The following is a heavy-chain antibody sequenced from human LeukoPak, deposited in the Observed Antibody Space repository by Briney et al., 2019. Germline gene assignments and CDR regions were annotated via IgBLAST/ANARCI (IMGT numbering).Heavy chain of an antibody. Sequence: SVKVSCKASGGTFSSYAISWVRQAPGQGLEWMGGVIPIFGTANYAQKFQGRVTITADESTSTAYMELSSLRSEDTAVYYCARSTYYYDSSGYYYYLDYWGQGTLVTVSS. CDR1: GGTFSSYA. CDR3: ARSTYYYDSSGYYYYLDY. V-gene: IGHV1-69*13. D-gene: IGHD3-22*01. J-gene: IGHJ4*02. CDR2: VIPIFGTA.